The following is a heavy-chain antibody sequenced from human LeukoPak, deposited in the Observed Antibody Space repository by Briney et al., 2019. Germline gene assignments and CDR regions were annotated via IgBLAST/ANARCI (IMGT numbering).Heavy chain of an antibody. CDR1: GGSISSSSSY. CDR2: IYYSGST. CDR3: VRYESSAYGLDV. D-gene: IGHD3-22*01. Sequence: PSETLSLTCTVSGGSISSSSSYWGWIRQPPGMGLEWIGSIYYSGSTYYNPSLKSRVTISVDTSKNQSSLKVSSVAAADTAVYYCVRYESSAYGLDVWGRGTLVTVSS. V-gene: IGHV4-39*01. J-gene: IGHJ2*01.